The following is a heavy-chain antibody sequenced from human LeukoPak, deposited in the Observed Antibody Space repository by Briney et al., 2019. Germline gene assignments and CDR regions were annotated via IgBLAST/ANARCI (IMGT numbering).Heavy chain of an antibody. CDR1: GFTSSSYL. V-gene: IGHV3-23*01. Sequence: GGSLRLSCTASGFTSSSYLMSWVRQAPGKGLEWVSTISGSGSRTYYADSVKGRFTISRDNSENTLYLQLNSLRAEDTALYYCAKTYADATFDDWGQGNLVTVSS. CDR2: ISGSGSRT. J-gene: IGHJ4*02. D-gene: IGHD4-17*01. CDR3: AKTYADATFDD.